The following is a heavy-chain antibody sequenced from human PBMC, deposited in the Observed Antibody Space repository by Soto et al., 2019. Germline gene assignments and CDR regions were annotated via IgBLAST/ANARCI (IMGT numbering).Heavy chain of an antibody. CDR2: INPSGGST. CDR3: ARGGSWGFDY. V-gene: IGHV1-46*03. CDR1: GYIFSNHN. Sequence: QVQLVQSGAEVKKPGASVRVSCQASGYIFSNHNYHWGRQPLGQGLGWMGIINPSGGSTNYAQKFQGRVTMTRDTSTTTVYMELSSLSSEDTAVYFCARGGSWGFDYWGQGTLVTVSS. J-gene: IGHJ4*02. D-gene: IGHD3-16*01.